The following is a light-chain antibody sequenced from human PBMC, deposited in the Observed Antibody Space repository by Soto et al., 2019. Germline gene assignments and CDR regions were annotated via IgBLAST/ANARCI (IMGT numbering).Light chain of an antibody. CDR3: LQDYEYPRT. V-gene: IGKV1-6*01. CDR2: GAS. J-gene: IGKJ1*01. Sequence: AVQMTQSPASLSASVGDRVTITCRASQGIRTELGWYQQKPGKAPKLLIYGASTFKGGVPSRISGSGSGTDFTLTISSLQPEDFAAYYCLQDYEYPRTFGQGTKVEIK. CDR1: QGIRTE.